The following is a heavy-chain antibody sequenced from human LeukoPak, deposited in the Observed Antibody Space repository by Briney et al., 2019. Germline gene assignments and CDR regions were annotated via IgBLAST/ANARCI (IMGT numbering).Heavy chain of an antibody. Sequence: QPGRSLRLSCAASGFTFSSYGMHWVRQAPGKGLEWVAVIWYDGSNQYYADSVKGRFTISRDNSKNTLYLQMNSLRAEDTAVYYCANGHGYSYGFLYAEYFQHWGQGTLVTVSS. CDR2: IWYDGSNQ. CDR3: ANGHGYSYGFLYAEYFQH. V-gene: IGHV3-33*06. CDR1: GFTFSSYG. J-gene: IGHJ1*01. D-gene: IGHD5-18*01.